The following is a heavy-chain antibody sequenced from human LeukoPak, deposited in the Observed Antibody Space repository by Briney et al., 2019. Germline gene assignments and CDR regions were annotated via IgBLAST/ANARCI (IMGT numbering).Heavy chain of an antibody. CDR3: ARDNMVRGFAFDI. CDR2: IKQDGSEK. V-gene: IGHV3-7*01. D-gene: IGHD3-10*01. Sequence: GGSLRLSCAASGFTFSSYWMSWVRQAPGKGLEWVANIKQDGSEKYYVDSVKGRFTISRDNAKNSLYLQMNSLRAEDTAVYYCARDNMVRGFAFDIWGQGTMVTVSS. CDR1: GFTFSSYW. J-gene: IGHJ3*02.